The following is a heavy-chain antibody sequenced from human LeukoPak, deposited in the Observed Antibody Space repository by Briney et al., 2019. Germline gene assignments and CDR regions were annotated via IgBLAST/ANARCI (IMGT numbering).Heavy chain of an antibody. CDR3: ASMPPRWTGYSSGWYGRDWFDP. CDR1: GGSISSYY. V-gene: IGHV3-11*01. D-gene: IGHD6-19*01. Sequence: LSLTCTVSGGSISSYYWSWIRQAPGKGLEWVSYISSSGSTIYYADSVKGRFTISRDNAKNSLYLQMNSLRAEDTAVYYCASMPPRWTGYSSGWYGRDWFDPWGQGTLVTVSS. J-gene: IGHJ5*02. CDR2: ISSSGSTI.